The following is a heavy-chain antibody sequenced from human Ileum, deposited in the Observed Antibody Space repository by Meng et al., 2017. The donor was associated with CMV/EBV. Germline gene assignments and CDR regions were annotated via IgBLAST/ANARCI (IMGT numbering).Heavy chain of an antibody. CDR1: GYTCTGYY. D-gene: IGHD3-3*01. CDR3: ARILTIPYYGMDV. V-gene: IGHV1-2*02. CDR2: INPNSGGT. Sequence: KASGYTCTGYYMHWVRQAPGQGLEWMGWINPNSGGTTYAQKFQGRVTMTRDTSISTAYMELSRLRSDDTAVYYCARILTIPYYGMDVWGQGTTVTVSS. J-gene: IGHJ6*02.